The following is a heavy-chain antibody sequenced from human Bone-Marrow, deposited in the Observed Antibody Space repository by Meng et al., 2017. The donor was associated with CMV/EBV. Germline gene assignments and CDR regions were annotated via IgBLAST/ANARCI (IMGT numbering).Heavy chain of an antibody. J-gene: IGHJ4*02. CDR1: GGSISSSSYY. V-gene: IGHV4-39*07. CDR3: ARVNYSNYYFDY. Sequence: SETLSLTCTVSGGSISSSSYYWGWIRQPPGKGLEWIGSIYYSGSTYYNPSLKSRVTISVATSKNQFSLKPSSVTAADTAVYYCARVNYSNYYFDYWGQGTLVTVSS. D-gene: IGHD4-11*01. CDR2: IYYSGST.